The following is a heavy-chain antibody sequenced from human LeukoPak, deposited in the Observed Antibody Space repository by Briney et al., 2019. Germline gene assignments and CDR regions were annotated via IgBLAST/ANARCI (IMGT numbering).Heavy chain of an antibody. CDR1: GFTFSSYW. CDR3: ARDLWGPRGYSFGYHFDY. CDR2: IKQDGSEK. D-gene: IGHD5-18*01. J-gene: IGHJ4*02. V-gene: IGHV3-7*01. Sequence: GGSLRLSCAASGFTFSSYWMSWVRQAPGKGLEWVANIKQDGSEKYYVDSVKGRFTISRDNAKNSLSLRMKSLTADDTAVYYCARDLWGPRGYSFGYHFDYWGQGTLVTVSS.